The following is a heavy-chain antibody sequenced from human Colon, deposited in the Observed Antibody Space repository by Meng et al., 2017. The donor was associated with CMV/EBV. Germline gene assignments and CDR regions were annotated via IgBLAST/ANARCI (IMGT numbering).Heavy chain of an antibody. Sequence: GESLKISCVASGFTFSSHEMNWVRQAPGKRPECISSITGSSSSIYYADSVKGRFTISRDNAKNSLYLQMNSLRPEDTATYYCARAPFTVFGVATYYYYYAMDVWGQGTKVTVSS. CDR2: ITGSSSSI. J-gene: IGHJ6*02. CDR1: GFTFSSHE. D-gene: IGHD3-3*01. CDR3: ARAPFTVFGVATYYYYYAMDV. V-gene: IGHV3-48*03.